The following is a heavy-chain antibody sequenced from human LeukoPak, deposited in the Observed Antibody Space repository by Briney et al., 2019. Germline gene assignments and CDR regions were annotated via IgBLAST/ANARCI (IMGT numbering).Heavy chain of an antibody. V-gene: IGHV1-2*02. D-gene: IGHD2-2*01. CDR1: GYTFTGYY. Sequence: ASVKVSCKASGYTFTGYYMHWVRQAPGQGLEWMGWINPNSGGTNYAQKFQGRVTMTRDMSISTAYMELSRLRSDDTAVYYCARAGGNCSSTSCSRGRWFDPWGQGTLVTVSS. CDR2: INPNSGGT. CDR3: ARAGGNCSSTSCSRGRWFDP. J-gene: IGHJ5*02.